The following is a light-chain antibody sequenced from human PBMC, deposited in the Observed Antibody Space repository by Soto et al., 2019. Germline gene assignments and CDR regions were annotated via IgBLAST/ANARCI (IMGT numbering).Light chain of an antibody. CDR3: QQYNNWPPWT. V-gene: IGKV3-15*01. J-gene: IGKJ1*01. CDR1: HSVSSN. Sequence: EIVLTQSPGTLSLSPWERAALSCRASHSVSSNLAWYQQKPGQAPRLLIYGASTRATGIPARFSGSGSGTEFTLTISSLQSEDFAVYYCQQYNNWPPWTFGQGTKVDIK. CDR2: GAS.